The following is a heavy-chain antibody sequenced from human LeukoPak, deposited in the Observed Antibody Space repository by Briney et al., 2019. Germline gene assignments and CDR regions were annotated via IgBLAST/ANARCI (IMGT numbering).Heavy chain of an antibody. J-gene: IGHJ5*01. D-gene: IGHD1-26*01. CDR3: ATDRGGAPFDS. V-gene: IGHV3-33*01. CDR1: GFTFSSNG. Sequence: GGSLRLSCAASGFTFSSNGMDWVRQAPGKGLEWVAVIWSDGSNKNYADSVKGRFTISRDNSKDTLYLQMNSLRAEDTAVYYCATDRGGAPFDSWGQGTLVTVSS. CDR2: IWSDGSNK.